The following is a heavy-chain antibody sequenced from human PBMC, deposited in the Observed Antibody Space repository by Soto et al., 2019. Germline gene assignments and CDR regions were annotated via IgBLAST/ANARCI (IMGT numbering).Heavy chain of an antibody. CDR3: ARFPSDY. CDR2: INHSGST. J-gene: IGHJ4*02. V-gene: IGHV4-30-2*01. Sequence: PSVVMSLSGTASAGSSSGGYDCGRWVRQPPGKGRAWIGEINHSGSTNYNPSLKSRVTISVDTSKNQFSLKLTSVTAADTAVYYCARFPSDYLGPRTLVPVSS. CDR1: AGSSSGGYDC.